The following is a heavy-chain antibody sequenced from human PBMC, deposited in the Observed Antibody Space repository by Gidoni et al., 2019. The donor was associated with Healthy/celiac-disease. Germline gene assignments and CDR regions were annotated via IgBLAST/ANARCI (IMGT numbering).Heavy chain of an antibody. Sequence: EVQLVESGGGLVKPGGSLRLSCAASGFTFSSYSMNWVRQAPGKGLEWVSSISSSSSYIYYADSVKGRFTISRDNAKNSLYLQMNSLRAEDTAVYYCARDHFTIFGVEGSYYYYGMDVWGQGTTVTVSS. J-gene: IGHJ6*02. D-gene: IGHD3-3*01. CDR1: GFTFSSYS. CDR2: ISSSSSYI. CDR3: ARDHFTIFGVEGSYYYYGMDV. V-gene: IGHV3-21*01.